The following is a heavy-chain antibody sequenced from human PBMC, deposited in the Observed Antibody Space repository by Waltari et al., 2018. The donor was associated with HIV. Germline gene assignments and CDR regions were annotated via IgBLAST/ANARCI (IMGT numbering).Heavy chain of an antibody. J-gene: IGHJ4*02. CDR1: GYSLSRGYN. V-gene: IGHV4-38-2*01. Sequence: QVQLQESGPGLVKPSETLSLICAVSGYSLSRGYNWGWIRQPPGEGLEWIGSTSYSECTYYNPSLRSRVTISLDTSKNQFSLNLNSVTAADTAVYFCARRRAQGDFDYWGQGTLVTVSS. CDR3: ARRRAQGDFDY. D-gene: IGHD1-26*01. CDR2: TSYSECT.